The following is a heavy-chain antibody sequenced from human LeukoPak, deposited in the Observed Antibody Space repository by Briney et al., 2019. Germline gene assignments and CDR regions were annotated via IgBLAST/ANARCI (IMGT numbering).Heavy chain of an antibody. CDR1: GFTFSGYA. Sequence: GGSLRLSCAASGFTFSGYAMSWVRQAPGKGLEWVANIKQDGSEKYYVDSVKGRFTISRDNAKNSLYLQMNSLRAEDTAVYYCAKDRCSNGIGCLYYYMDVWGKGSTVTIYS. V-gene: IGHV3-7*01. D-gene: IGHD2-8*01. J-gene: IGHJ6*03. CDR2: IKQDGSEK. CDR3: AKDRCSNGIGCLYYYMDV.